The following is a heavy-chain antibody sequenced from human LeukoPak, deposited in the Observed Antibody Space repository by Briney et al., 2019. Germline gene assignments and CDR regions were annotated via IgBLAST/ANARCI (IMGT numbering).Heavy chain of an antibody. J-gene: IGHJ3*02. CDR3: ARLLWFGELLSGDAFDI. CDR1: GYTFTSYG. D-gene: IGHD3-10*01. Sequence: ASVKVSCKASGYTFTSYGISWVRQAPGQGLEWMGWISAYNGNTNYAQKLQGRVTMTTDTSTRTAYMELRSLRSDDTAVYYCARLLWFGELLSGDAFDIWGQGTMVTVSS. V-gene: IGHV1-18*01. CDR2: ISAYNGNT.